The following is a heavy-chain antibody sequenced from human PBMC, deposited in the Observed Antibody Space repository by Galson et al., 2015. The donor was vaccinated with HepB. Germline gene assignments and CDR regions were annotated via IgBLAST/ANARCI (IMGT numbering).Heavy chain of an antibody. Sequence: SVKVSCKASGGTFSSYAISWVRQAPGQGLEWMGGIIPIFGTANYAQKFQGRVTITADESTSTAYMELSSLRSEDTAVYYCARANYRGGNSPYFDYWGQGTLVTVSS. CDR2: IIPIFGTA. D-gene: IGHD4-23*01. J-gene: IGHJ4*02. CDR1: GGTFSSYA. V-gene: IGHV1-69*13. CDR3: ARANYRGGNSPYFDY.